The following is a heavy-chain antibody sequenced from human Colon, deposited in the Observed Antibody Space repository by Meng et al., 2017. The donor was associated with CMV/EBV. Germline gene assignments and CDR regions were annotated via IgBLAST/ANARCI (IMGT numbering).Heavy chain of an antibody. Sequence: SCAASGFTFSSYAMHWVRQAPGKGLEWVAVISYDGSNKYYADSVKGRFTISRDNSKNTLYLQMNSLRAEDTAVYYCARDLQYYDFWSGYGAFDIWGQGTMVTVSS. J-gene: IGHJ3*02. V-gene: IGHV3-30-3*01. CDR2: ISYDGSNK. CDR1: GFTFSSYA. CDR3: ARDLQYYDFWSGYGAFDI. D-gene: IGHD3-3*01.